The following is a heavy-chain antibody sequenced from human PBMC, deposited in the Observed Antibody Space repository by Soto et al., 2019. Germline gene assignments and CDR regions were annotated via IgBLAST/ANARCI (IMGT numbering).Heavy chain of an antibody. Sequence: SETLSLTCAVSGGSISSSVYSWSWIRQPLGKGLEWVGYIYHSGNTYYNPSLKSRVNISADRSKNQFSLKLSSVTAADTAVYYCARGNPFYGDYTLRYYYYYMDVWGKGTTVTVSS. V-gene: IGHV4-30-2*01. CDR1: GGSISSSVYS. CDR3: ARGNPFYGDYTLRYYYYYMDV. CDR2: IYHSGNT. D-gene: IGHD4-17*01. J-gene: IGHJ6*03.